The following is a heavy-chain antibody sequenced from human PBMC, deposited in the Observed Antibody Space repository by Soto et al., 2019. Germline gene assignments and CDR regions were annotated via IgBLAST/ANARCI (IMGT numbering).Heavy chain of an antibody. CDR2: IDPSDSNT. D-gene: IGHD2-15*01. CDR1: VCTCTHYW. CDR3: ARGRKGCCVAGNCYLLDS. J-gene: IGHJ4*02. Sequence: PGLPPKIPCRGSVCTCTHYWNSRLLQMSEKGLEWVGRIDPSDSNTNDNPSFQGHVTISVDKSDSTAYLQWNSLKASDTAMYYCARGRKGCCVAGNCYLLDSCGQRAMVAVSS. V-gene: IGHV5-10-1*01.